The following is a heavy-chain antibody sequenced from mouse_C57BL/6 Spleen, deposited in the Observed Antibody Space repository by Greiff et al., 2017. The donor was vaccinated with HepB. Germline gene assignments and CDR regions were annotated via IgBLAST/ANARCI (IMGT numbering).Heavy chain of an antibody. J-gene: IGHJ4*01. V-gene: IGHV5-17*01. CDR2: ISSGSSTI. CDR1: GFTFSDYG. Sequence: EVHLVESGGGLVKPGGSLKLSCAASGFTFSDYGMHWVRQAPEKGLEWVAYISSGSSTIYYADTVKGRFTISRDNAKNTLFLQMTSLRSEDTAMYYCARWAAQARYYYAMDYWGQGTSVTVSS. D-gene: IGHD3-2*02. CDR3: ARWAAQARYYYAMDY.